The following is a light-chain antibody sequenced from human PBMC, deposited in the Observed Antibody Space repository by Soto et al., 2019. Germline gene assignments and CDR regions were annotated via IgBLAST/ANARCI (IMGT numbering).Light chain of an antibody. V-gene: IGLV2-8*01. J-gene: IGLJ1*01. CDR3: SSYAGSSNV. CDR1: SSDVGDYNY. Sequence: QSVLTQPPSASGSPGQSVTISCTGTSSDVGDYNYVSWYQQPPGKAPKLLIYEVSKRPSGVPDRFSGSKSGNTASLAVSGLQAEDEADYYCSSYAGSSNVFGTGTKVTV. CDR2: EVS.